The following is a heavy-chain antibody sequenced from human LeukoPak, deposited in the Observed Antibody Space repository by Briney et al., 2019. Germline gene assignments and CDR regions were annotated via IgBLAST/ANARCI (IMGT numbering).Heavy chain of an antibody. CDR3: ARDQDYGFDY. CDR2: ISYDGSNK. D-gene: IGHD3-16*01. Sequence: GGSLRLSCAASGFAFSSYAMHWVRQAPGKGLEWVAVISYDGSNKYYADSVKGRFAISRDNAKNSLYLQMNSLRDEDTAVYYCARDQDYGFDYWGQGTLVTVSS. J-gene: IGHJ4*02. CDR1: GFAFSSYA. V-gene: IGHV3-30*09.